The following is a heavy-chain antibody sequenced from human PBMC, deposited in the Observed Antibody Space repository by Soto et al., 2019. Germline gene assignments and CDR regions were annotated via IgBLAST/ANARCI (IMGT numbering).Heavy chain of an antibody. J-gene: IGHJ6*02. CDR1: GYTLTDYY. CDR3: ARDGGVASVYGMDV. Sequence: QVHLVQSGAEVKRPGASVKVSCKASGYTLTDYYIHWVRQAPGQGLEWLGWINPNSGGTNYAQKFXGXVAXGRDPSISTSYLELGRLTTDDTAVYYCARDGGVASVYGMDVWGQGTTVTVSS. D-gene: IGHD5-12*01. CDR2: INPNSGGT. V-gene: IGHV1-2*02.